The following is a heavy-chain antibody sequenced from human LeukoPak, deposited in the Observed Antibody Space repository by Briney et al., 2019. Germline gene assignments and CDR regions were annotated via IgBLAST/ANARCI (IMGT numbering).Heavy chain of an antibody. D-gene: IGHD2-21*02. V-gene: IGHV4-59*08. Sequence: PSETLSLTCTVSGGSITSYYWSWIRQPPGKGLEWIGYIYYSGSTNYNPSLKSRVTISVDTSKSQFSLKLSSVTAADTAVYYCARRVTSNWFDPWGQGTLVTVSS. CDR2: IYYSGST. CDR1: GGSITSYY. CDR3: ARRVTSNWFDP. J-gene: IGHJ5*02.